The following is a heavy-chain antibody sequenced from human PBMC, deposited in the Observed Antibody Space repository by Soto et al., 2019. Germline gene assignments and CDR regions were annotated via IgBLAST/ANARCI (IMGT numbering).Heavy chain of an antibody. V-gene: IGHV3-13*01. D-gene: IGHD3-10*01. CDR3: ERGPGSPRYYTGMDV. CDR2: IGIGGDT. Sequence: GGSLRLSCAASGFTLSNHDMYWVRQATGKSLEWVSAIGIGGDTYYPASVKGRFTISRQNAKNSLYLQMNNLRAGDTAVYYCERGPGSPRYYTGMDVSGQGTTVTVYS. J-gene: IGHJ6*02. CDR1: GFTLSNHD.